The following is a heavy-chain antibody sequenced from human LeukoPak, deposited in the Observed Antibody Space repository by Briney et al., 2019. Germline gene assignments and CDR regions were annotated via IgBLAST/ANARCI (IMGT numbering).Heavy chain of an antibody. V-gene: IGHV4-39*07. CDR2: FHYSGST. D-gene: IGHD2-15*01. Sequence: SETLSLTCSVSGGSISSSSYYWGWIRQPPGKGLEWIGTFHYSGSTYYNPSLKSRVTISVNMSKNQFSLKLSSVTAADTAVYYCARGVVVVAATPNFFRNHYYYYMDVWGKGTTVTVSS. CDR3: ARGVVVVAATPNFFRNHYYYYMDV. CDR1: GGSISSSSYY. J-gene: IGHJ6*03.